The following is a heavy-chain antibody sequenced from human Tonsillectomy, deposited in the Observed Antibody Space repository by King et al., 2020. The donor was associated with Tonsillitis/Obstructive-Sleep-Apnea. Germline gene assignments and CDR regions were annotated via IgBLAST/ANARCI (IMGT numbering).Heavy chain of an antibody. V-gene: IGHV3-23*04. CDR3: AKVVYYSGAHKFDP. D-gene: IGHD2-15*01. Sequence: VQLVEAGGGLVQPGGSLRLSCAASGFPFSDYAMGWVRQAPGKGLQWGSLISHSGAYTFFADSVKDRLTISRDNYRNVVYLQMDSLSADDTAVYYCAKVVYYSGAHKFDPWGQGTLVTVSS. CDR1: GFPFSDYA. J-gene: IGHJ5*02. CDR2: ISHSGAYT.